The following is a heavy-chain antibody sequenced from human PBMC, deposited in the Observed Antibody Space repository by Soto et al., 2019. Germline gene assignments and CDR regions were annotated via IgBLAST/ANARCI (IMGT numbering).Heavy chain of an antibody. CDR3: ARAPETPTIFGVALSYFFDF. Sequence: PSEILCLTCTVAGGYIISDGSYCSWINQRPGMGLEWIGYIFYSGAFYYTPSLRGRVMILADTSKNHFTLRLSSVTAADTAVYYCARAPETPTIFGVALSYFFDFWGEGPQVTVPS. D-gene: IGHD3-3*01. CDR2: IFYSGAF. V-gene: IGHV4-31*03. J-gene: IGHJ4*02. CDR1: GGYIISDGSY.